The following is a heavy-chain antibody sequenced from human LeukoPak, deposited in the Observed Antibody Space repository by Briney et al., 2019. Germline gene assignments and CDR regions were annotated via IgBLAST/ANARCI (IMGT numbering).Heavy chain of an antibody. J-gene: IGHJ4*02. CDR1: GGSISSGAYF. Sequence: SETLSLTCTVSGGSISSGAYFWSWIRQHPGKGLEWLGFIYYSGTTYYNPSLKSRLTLSKDTSKSHFSLTLSSVTAADTAVYYCARAHGSGGDYFDYWGQGTLVSVSS. CDR2: IYYSGTT. CDR3: ARAHGSGGDYFDY. D-gene: IGHD5-12*01. V-gene: IGHV4-31*03.